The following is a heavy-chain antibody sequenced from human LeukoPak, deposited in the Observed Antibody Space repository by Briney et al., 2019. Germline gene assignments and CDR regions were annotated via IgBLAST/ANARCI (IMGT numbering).Heavy chain of an antibody. CDR2: IYSGGST. CDR1: GFTVSGNY. V-gene: IGHV3-53*01. D-gene: IGHD6-19*01. Sequence: GGSLRLSCAASGFTVSGNYMSWVRQAPGKGLEWVSVIYSGGSTYYADSVKGRFTISRDNSKNTLYLQMNSLRAEDTAVYYCARHDSSGWFAFDYWGQGTLVTVSS. J-gene: IGHJ4*02. CDR3: ARHDSSGWFAFDY.